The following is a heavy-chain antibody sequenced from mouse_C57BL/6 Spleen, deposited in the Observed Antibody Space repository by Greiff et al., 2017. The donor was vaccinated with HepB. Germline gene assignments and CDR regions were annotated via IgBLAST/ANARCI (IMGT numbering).Heavy chain of an antibody. Sequence: EVKLMESGGGLVKPGGSLKLSCAASGFTFSDYGMHWVRQAPEKGLEWVAYISSGSSTIYYADTVKGRFTISRDNAKNTLFLQMTSLRSEDTAMYYCARGTFHYFDYWGQGTTLTVSS. V-gene: IGHV5-17*01. CDR3: ARGTFHYFDY. CDR1: GFTFSDYG. D-gene: IGHD3-3*01. J-gene: IGHJ2*01. CDR2: ISSGSSTI.